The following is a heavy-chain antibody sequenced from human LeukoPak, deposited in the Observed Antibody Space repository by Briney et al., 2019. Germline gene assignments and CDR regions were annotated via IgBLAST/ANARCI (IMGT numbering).Heavy chain of an antibody. CDR3: TKSTDYWYYGMDV. V-gene: IGHV3-23*01. J-gene: IGHJ6*02. CDR1: GFTFSTFA. CDR2: ISANGGSS. Sequence: GGSLRLSCAASGFTFSTFAMYWVRQAPGKGPEWVSGISANGGSSTYADSVRGRFTSSRDNSRNTLYLQMSSPRVDDTATYYCTKSTDYWYYGMDVWGQGTTVTVSS. D-gene: IGHD2-8*02.